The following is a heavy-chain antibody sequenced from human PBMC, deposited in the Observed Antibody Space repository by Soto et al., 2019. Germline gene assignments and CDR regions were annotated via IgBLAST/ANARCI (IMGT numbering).Heavy chain of an antibody. V-gene: IGHV4-59*01. J-gene: IGHJ5*02. D-gene: IGHD6-19*01. CDR2: IYYSGST. CDR1: GGSISSYY. Sequence: SETLSLTCTVSGGSISSYYWSWIRQPPGKGLEWIGYIYYSGSTNYNPSLKSRVTISVDTSKNQFSLKLSSVTAADTAVYYCARDRWSSGWYDPSRARWFDPWGQGTLVTVSS. CDR3: ARDRWSSGWYDPSRARWFDP.